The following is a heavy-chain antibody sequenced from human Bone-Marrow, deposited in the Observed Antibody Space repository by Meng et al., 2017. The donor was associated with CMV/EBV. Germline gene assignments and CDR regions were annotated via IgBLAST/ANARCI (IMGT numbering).Heavy chain of an antibody. Sequence: ASVKVSCKASGYTFTGYYMHWVRQAPGQGLEWMGWINPNSGGTNYAQKFQGRVTMTRDTSISTAYMELSSLRSEDTAVYYCARESSPNWFDPWGQGTLVTVSS. D-gene: IGHD6-6*01. CDR2: INPNSGGT. CDR3: ARESSPNWFDP. J-gene: IGHJ5*02. CDR1: GYTFTGYY. V-gene: IGHV1-2*02.